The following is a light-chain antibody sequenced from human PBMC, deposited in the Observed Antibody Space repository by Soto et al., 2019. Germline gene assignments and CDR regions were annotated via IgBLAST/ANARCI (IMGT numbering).Light chain of an antibody. V-gene: IGKV3-20*01. CDR1: QSVSIH. CDR2: DAS. J-gene: IGKJ1*01. CDR3: QQYGSSGT. Sequence: ETVMTQSPGTLSVSLGERATLSCRASQSVSIHSAWYQQKPGQAPRLLIYDASNRATGIPARFSGSGSGTDFTLTISRLEPEDFAVYYCQQYGSSGTFGQGTKVDIK.